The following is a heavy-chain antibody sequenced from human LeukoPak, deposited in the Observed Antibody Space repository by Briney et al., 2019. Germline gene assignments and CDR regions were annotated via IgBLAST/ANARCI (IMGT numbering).Heavy chain of an antibody. CDR3: ARGEAVYAVAEYYFDY. V-gene: IGHV3-74*01. CDR2: INSDGSST. D-gene: IGHD6-19*01. Sequence: GGSLRLSCAASGFTFSSYWMHWVRHAPGKSLVWVSRINSDGSSTSYADSVKGRFTISRDNAKNTLYLQMNSLRAEDTAVYYCARGEAVYAVAEYYFDYWGQGTLVTVSS. CDR1: GFTFSSYW. J-gene: IGHJ4*02.